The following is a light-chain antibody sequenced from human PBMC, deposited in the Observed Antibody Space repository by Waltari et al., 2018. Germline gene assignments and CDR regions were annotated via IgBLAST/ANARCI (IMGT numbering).Light chain of an antibody. CDR3: SSYISITTPVI. CDR2: DVS. J-gene: IGLJ2*01. CDR1: STDVGAYNS. Sequence: QSALPQPAALSGSPGQSITISCPGTSTDVGAYNSVPWYQPHPGKAPKLMIYDVSYRPSGVSNRFSGSKSGNTASLTISGLQAEDEADYYCSSYISITTPVIFGGGTKLTVL. V-gene: IGLV2-14*01.